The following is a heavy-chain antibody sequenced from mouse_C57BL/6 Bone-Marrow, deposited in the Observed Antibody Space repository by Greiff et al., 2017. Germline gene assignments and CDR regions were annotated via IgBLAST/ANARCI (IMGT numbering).Heavy chain of an antibody. D-gene: IGHD1-1*02. CDR2: IDPSDSDT. CDR1: GYTFTSYW. V-gene: IGHV1-52*01. CDR3: SGGGGRDY. J-gene: IGHJ2*01. Sequence: QVQLQQPGAELVRPGSSVKLSCKASGYTFTSYWMHWVKQRPIQGLEWIGNIDPSDSDTHYNQKFKDKATLTVDKSSSTAYMQLSSLTSDDSAVCCCSGGGGRDYWGQGTTLTVSS.